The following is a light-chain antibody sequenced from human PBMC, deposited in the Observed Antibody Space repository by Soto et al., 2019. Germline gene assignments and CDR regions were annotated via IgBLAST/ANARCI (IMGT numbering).Light chain of an antibody. CDR2: EVS. CDR3: CSYAGSSTPLV. J-gene: IGLJ1*01. Sequence: SVLTQPASLSGSPGQSTTISCPGTSSDVGSYNLVSWYQQHPGKAPKLMIYEVSKRPSGVSNRFSGSKSGNTASLTISGLQAEDEADYYCCSYAGSSTPLVFGTGTKVTVL. V-gene: IGLV2-23*02. CDR1: SSDVGSYNL.